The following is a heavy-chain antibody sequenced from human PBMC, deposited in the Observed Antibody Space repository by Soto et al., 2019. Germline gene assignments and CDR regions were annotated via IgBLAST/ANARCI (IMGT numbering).Heavy chain of an antibody. CDR3: ARSDDFWSGYSDRWGYYMDV. CDR1: GASISSSAYY. D-gene: IGHD3-3*01. V-gene: IGHV4-31*03. J-gene: IGHJ6*03. Sequence: SETLSLTCIVSGASISSSAYYWGWIRQHPGKGLEWIGYIYYSGSTYYNPSLKSRVTIAVDTSKNQFSLKLSSVTAADTAVYYCARSDDFWSGYSDRWGYYMDVWGKGTTVTAP. CDR2: IYYSGST.